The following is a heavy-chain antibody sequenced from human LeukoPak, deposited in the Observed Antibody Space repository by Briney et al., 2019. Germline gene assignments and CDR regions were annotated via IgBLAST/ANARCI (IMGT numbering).Heavy chain of an antibody. J-gene: IGHJ3*02. CDR1: GFTFSSYG. V-gene: IGHV3-33*01. CDR3: ARDTSILGDAFDI. CDR2: IWYDGSNK. Sequence: GRSLRLSCAASGFTFSSYGMHWVRQAPGKGLEWVAVIWYDGSNKYYADSVKGRFTISRDNSKNTLYLQMNSLRAEDTAVYYCARDTSILGDAFDIWGQGTMVTVSS.